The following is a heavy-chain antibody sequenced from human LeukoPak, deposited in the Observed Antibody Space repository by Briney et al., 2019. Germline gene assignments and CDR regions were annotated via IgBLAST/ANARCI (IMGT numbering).Heavy chain of an antibody. D-gene: IGHD3-3*01. Sequence: SETLSLTCTVSGGSISSSSYYWGWIRQPPGKGLEWIGSIYYSGSTYYNPSLKSRVTISVYTSRNQFSLKLSSVTAADTAVYYCASLCDFWSGYLPCDYWGQGTLVTVSS. CDR3: ASLCDFWSGYLPCDY. J-gene: IGHJ4*02. CDR2: IYYSGST. CDR1: GGSISSSSYY. V-gene: IGHV4-39*01.